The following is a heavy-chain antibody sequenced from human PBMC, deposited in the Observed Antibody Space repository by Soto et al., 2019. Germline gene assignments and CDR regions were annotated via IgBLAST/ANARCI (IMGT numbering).Heavy chain of an antibody. V-gene: IGHV3-23*01. CDR3: ANLVAGSYFDY. J-gene: IGHJ4*02. CDR1: GFTFSSYA. Sequence: GGSLRLSCAASGFTFSSYAMSWVRQAPGKGLEWVSAISGSGGSTYYPDSVKGRFTISRDNSKNTLYLQMNGRRAEETAVYYCANLVAGSYFDYWGQGTLVTVSS. D-gene: IGHD3-10*01. CDR2: ISGSGGST.